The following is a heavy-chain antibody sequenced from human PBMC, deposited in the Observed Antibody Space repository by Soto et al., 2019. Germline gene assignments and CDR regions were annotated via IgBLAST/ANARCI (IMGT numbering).Heavy chain of an antibody. CDR2: IIPMFGTA. CDR3: ASGILLLLRRINEGSSG. V-gene: IGHV1-69*12. CDR1: GGTFSTYA. Sequence: QGQLVQSGAEVKKPASSVKVSCKAPGGTFSTYAISWVRQAPGQGLEWMGGIIPMFGTANYAQRFQDRVTITADEPTNTVYMELSSLRSEHTAVYFCASGILLLLRRINEGSSGWGQGTLVTVSS. D-gene: IGHD5-12*01. J-gene: IGHJ4*02.